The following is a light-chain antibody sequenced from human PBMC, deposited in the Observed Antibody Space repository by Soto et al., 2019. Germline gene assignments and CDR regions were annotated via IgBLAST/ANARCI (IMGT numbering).Light chain of an antibody. V-gene: IGKV4-1*01. Sequence: DIVMTQSPDSLAVSLGERATINCKSSQSVLSSSNNKNYLAWYQQKPGQPPKLLIYWASTRESGVPDRFSGSGSGTEFTLTISGLQAEDVALYYCQQYYSTPKTFGQRTKVEIK. CDR3: QQYYSTPKT. CDR2: WAS. J-gene: IGKJ1*01. CDR1: QSVLSSSNNKNY.